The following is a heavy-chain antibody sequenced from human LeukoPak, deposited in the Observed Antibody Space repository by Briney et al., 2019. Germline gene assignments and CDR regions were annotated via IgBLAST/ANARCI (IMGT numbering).Heavy chain of an antibody. V-gene: IGHV1-69*05. D-gene: IGHD6-19*01. Sequence: SVKVSCKASGGTFSSYAISWVRQAPGQGLEWMGRIIPIFGTANYAQKFQGRVTITTDESTSTAYMELSSLRSEDTAVYYCASVEQWLDAFDIWGQGTMVTVSS. J-gene: IGHJ3*02. CDR1: GGTFSSYA. CDR3: ASVEQWLDAFDI. CDR2: IIPIFGTA.